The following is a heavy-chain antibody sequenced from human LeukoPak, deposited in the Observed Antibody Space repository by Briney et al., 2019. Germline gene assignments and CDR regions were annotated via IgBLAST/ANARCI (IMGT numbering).Heavy chain of an antibody. D-gene: IGHD3-22*01. CDR1: GFTFSSYS. Sequence: GGSLRLSCAASGFTFSSYSMNWVRQAPGKGLEWVSYISSSSSTIYYADSVKGRFTISRDNAKNSLNPQMNSLRAEDTAVYYCARDTYDSSGYSPHAFDTWGQGTMVTVSS. J-gene: IGHJ3*02. CDR3: ARDTYDSSGYSPHAFDT. V-gene: IGHV3-48*01. CDR2: ISSSSSTI.